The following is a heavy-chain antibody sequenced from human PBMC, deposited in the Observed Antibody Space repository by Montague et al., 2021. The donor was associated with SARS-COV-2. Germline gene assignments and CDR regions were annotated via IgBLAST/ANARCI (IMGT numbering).Heavy chain of an antibody. CDR3: ARGSDDLDAFDI. Sequence: SETLSLTCTVAGASISSYYWSWIRQPPGKGLEWIGYIYYNGCTNXNPSLKSRVTISLDTSKNQFSLKLNSVTAADTAVYYCARGSDDLDAFDIWGQGTMVTVSS. J-gene: IGHJ3*02. CDR2: IYYNGCT. D-gene: IGHD3-16*01. V-gene: IGHV4-59*01. CDR1: GASISSYY.